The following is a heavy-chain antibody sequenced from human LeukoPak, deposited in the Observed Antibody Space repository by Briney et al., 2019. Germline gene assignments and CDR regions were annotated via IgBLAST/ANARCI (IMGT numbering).Heavy chain of an antibody. J-gene: IGHJ4*02. CDR3: TRDHRDDWNPGYYFDY. CDR1: GFTFSSYW. CDR2: IKTKVYGGTT. D-gene: IGHD1-1*01. Sequence: GGSLRLSCAASGFTFSSYWMSWVRQAPGQGLEWVGFIKTKVYGGTTEYAASVKGRFTISRDDSKAIAYLQMNSLKTEDTAVYYCTRDHRDDWNPGYYFDYWGQGTLVTVSS. V-gene: IGHV3-49*04.